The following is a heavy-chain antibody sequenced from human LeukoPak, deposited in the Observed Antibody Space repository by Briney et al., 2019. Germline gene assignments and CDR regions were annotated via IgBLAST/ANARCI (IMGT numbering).Heavy chain of an antibody. CDR3: ARTQYYYDSSGETGD. D-gene: IGHD3-22*01. CDR1: GGSFSGYY. Sequence: SETLSLTCAVYGGSFSGYYWSWIRQPPGKGLEWIGEINHSGSTNYNPSLKSRVTISVDTSKNQFSLKLSSVTAADTAVYYCARTQYYYDSSGETGDWGQGTLVTVSS. V-gene: IGHV4-34*01. J-gene: IGHJ4*02. CDR2: INHSGST.